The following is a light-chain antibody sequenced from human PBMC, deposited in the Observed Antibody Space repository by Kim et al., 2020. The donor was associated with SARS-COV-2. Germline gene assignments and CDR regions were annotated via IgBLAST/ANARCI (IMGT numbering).Light chain of an antibody. CDR1: QDVSTF. V-gene: IGKV1-33*01. J-gene: IGKJ4*01. CDR3: QQYDDFPLT. Sequence: ASVGDRVTITCQASQDVSTFLNWYQQKPGKAPNGLIYDASSLETGVPSRFSGNGSGTVFTFTISSLQPEDTATYYCQQYDDFPLTFGGGTKVDIK. CDR2: DAS.